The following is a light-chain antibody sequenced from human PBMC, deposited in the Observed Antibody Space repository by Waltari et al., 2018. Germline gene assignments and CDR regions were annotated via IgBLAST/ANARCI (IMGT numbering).Light chain of an antibody. CDR3: AVWDDSLIAYV. CDR1: RYNIGRNA. Sequence: QSVLTQPPSASGTPGRRVPIPCSGCRYNIGRNAVHWFQQLPGTAPKLLIHRNNQQPSGVPARFSASKSGTSASLAISGLQSDDEADYYCAVWDDSLIAYVFGSGTKVTVL. CDR2: RNN. J-gene: IGLJ1*01. V-gene: IGLV1-44*01.